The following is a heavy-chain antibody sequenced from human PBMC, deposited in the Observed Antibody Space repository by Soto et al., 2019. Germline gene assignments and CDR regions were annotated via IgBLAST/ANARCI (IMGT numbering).Heavy chain of an antibody. Sequence: QVQLVPSGAEVKKPGASVTVSCKVSGYPLTELSLHWVRQAPGKGLEGTGGFDPEDGETIYAQKFQVIVTMTADTSTATAYMELSSLRSEDTAVYYCATAPCGDDGNNWFDPWGQGTLVTVSS. V-gene: IGHV1-24*01. J-gene: IGHJ5*02. CDR2: FDPEDGET. D-gene: IGHD4-17*01. CDR3: ATAPCGDDGNNWFDP. CDR1: GYPLTELS.